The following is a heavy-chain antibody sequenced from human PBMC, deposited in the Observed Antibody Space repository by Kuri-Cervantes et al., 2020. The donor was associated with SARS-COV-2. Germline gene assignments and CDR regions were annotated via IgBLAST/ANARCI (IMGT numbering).Heavy chain of an antibody. J-gene: IGHJ1*01. CDR3: ARGVVAATPGFFQH. Sequence: LKISCAASGFTFDDYGMSWVRRAPGKGLEWVSGINWNGGSTGYADSVKGRFTISRDNAKNSLYLQMNSLRAEDTALYYCARGVVAATPGFFQHWGQGTLVTVSS. D-gene: IGHD2-15*01. V-gene: IGHV3-20*04. CDR2: INWNGGST. CDR1: GFTFDDYG.